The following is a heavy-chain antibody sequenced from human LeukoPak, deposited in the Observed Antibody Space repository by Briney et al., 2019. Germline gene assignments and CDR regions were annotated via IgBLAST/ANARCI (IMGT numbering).Heavy chain of an antibody. V-gene: IGHV4-38-2*01. J-gene: IGHJ4*02. D-gene: IGHD2-2*01. CDR1: GYSISSGYY. Sequence: PSETLSLTCAVSGYSISSGYYWGWIRQPPGKGLEWIGSIYHSGSTYYNPSLKSRVTISVDTSKNQFSLKLSSVTAADTAVYYCARLPVVVPAPDYWGQGTLVTVSS. CDR3: ARLPVVVPAPDY. CDR2: IYHSGST.